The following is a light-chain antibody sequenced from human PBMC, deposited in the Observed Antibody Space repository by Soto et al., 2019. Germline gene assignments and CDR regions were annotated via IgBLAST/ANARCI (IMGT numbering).Light chain of an antibody. CDR3: QQYNNWPPL. CDR2: GAS. J-gene: IGKJ4*01. CDR1: QSVSSN. Sequence: EIVMTQSPATLSVSPGERATLSCRASQSVSSNLAWYQQKPGQAPRLLIYGASTRATGIPARFSGSGSGTEFTLTISSLQSEDFAVYYCQQYNNWPPLFGGGTKVDLK. V-gene: IGKV3-15*01.